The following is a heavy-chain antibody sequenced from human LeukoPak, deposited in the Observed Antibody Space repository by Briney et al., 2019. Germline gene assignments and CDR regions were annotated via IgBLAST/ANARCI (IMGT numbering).Heavy chain of an antibody. CDR3: ARDGCSSPSCSNYFDY. CDR2: IWYDGSNK. V-gene: IGHV3-33*01. J-gene: IGHJ4*02. CDR1: GFTFSSYC. Sequence: PGGSLRLSCAASGFTFSSYCMHWVRQAPGKGREWVAVIWYDGSNKYYADSVKGRFTISRDNSKNTMYLQMNSLRAEDTAVYYCARDGCSSPSCSNYFDYWGQGTLVTVSS. D-gene: IGHD2-2*01.